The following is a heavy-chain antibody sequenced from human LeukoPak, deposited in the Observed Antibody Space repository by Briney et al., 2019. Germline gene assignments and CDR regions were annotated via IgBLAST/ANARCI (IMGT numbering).Heavy chain of an antibody. CDR3: AQSGGTDV. Sequence: GGSLRLSCAASGFTFSRFSMHWVRQVPGKGLVWVSRISADGSSTNYADSVKGRFTISRDNSKNMLSLQMSSLRAEDTAVYYCAQSGGTDVWGQGTTVTVSS. J-gene: IGHJ6*02. CDR2: ISADGSST. CDR1: GFTFSRFS. V-gene: IGHV3-74*01.